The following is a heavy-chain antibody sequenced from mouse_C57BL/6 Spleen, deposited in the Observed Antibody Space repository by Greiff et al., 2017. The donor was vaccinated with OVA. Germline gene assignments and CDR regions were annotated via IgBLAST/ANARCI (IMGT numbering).Heavy chain of an antibody. Sequence: QVQLQQPGAELVRPGSSVKLSCKASGYTFTSYWMDWVKQRPGQGLEWIGNIYPSDSETHYNQKFKDKATLPVDKSSSTAYMQLSSLTSEDTAVYYGARGEKYYGSSWAYWGQGTLVTVSA. CDR3: ARGEKYYGSSWAY. J-gene: IGHJ3*01. CDR2: IYPSDSET. V-gene: IGHV1-61*01. CDR1: GYTFTSYW. D-gene: IGHD1-1*01.